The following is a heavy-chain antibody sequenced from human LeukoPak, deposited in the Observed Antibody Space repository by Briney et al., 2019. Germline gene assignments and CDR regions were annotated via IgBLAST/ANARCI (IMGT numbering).Heavy chain of an antibody. D-gene: IGHD2-2*02. J-gene: IGHJ4*02. V-gene: IGHV3-33*06. CDR2: IWYDGSDK. CDR1: GFTFSSYG. Sequence: PGRSLRLSCAASGFTFSSYGMHWVRQAPGKGLEWVAVIWYDGSDKYYSDSVKGRFTISRDNSKNTLYLQMNSLRPEDTAVYYCAKLVGYCGSTNCYREYDYWGQGTLVTVSS. CDR3: AKLVGYCGSTNCYREYDY.